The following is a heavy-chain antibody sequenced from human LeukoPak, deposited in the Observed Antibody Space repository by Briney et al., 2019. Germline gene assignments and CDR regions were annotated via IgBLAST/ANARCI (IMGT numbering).Heavy chain of an antibody. J-gene: IGHJ5*02. Sequence: GASVKVSCKASGYTFTSYDINWVRQATGQGLEWMGWMNPNSGNTGYAQKFQGRVTMTRNTSISTAYMELSSLTSEDTAVYYCARGVPKWLARGVHWFDPWRQGTLVTVSS. CDR1: GYTFTSYD. V-gene: IGHV1-8*01. CDR3: ARGVPKWLARGVHWFDP. CDR2: MNPNSGNT. D-gene: IGHD6-19*01.